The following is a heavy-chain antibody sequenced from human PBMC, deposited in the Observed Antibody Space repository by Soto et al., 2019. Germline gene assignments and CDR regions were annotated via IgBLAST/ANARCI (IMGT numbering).Heavy chain of an antibody. Sequence: QVQLQESGPGLVKPSETLSLTCTVSGASISSYYWSWIRQPPGKGLEWIGYVYYSGSTNYNPSLKSRVTISVDTSNNQFSLKLSSETAADTAMYYCARDTTPSLWGQGTLVTVSS. CDR1: GASISSYY. CDR2: VYYSGST. CDR3: ARDTTPSL. V-gene: IGHV4-59*01. D-gene: IGHD1-1*01. J-gene: IGHJ4*02.